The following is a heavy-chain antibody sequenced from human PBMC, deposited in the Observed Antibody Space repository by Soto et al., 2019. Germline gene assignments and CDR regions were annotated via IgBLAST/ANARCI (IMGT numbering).Heavy chain of an antibody. CDR3: AKDQWFYDNVWGSLRYPYYFDL. D-gene: IGHD3-16*01. V-gene: IGHV3-23*01. CDR2: VTGSGESA. J-gene: IGHJ4*02. Sequence: PGESLKISCGGSGFTFSSYAMSWVRQAPGKGLEWVSGVTGSGESAYYADSVKGRFSISRDNSKKTLYLQMESLRAEDTAAYFCAKDQWFYDNVWGSLRYPYYFDLWGQGILVTVSS. CDR1: GFTFSSYA.